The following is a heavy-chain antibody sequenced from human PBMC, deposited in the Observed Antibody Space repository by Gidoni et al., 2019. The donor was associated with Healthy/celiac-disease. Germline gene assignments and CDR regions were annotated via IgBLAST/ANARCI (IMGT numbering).Heavy chain of an antibody. CDR3: AKAPTDDSSGYYGDAFDI. Sequence: EVQLLESGGGLVQPGGSLRLSCAASGFTFSSYAMSWVRQAPGKGLEWVSAISGSGGSTYYADSVKGRFTISRDNSKNTLYLQMNSLRAEDTAVYYCAKAPTDDSSGYYGDAFDIWGQGTMVTVSS. J-gene: IGHJ3*02. CDR1: GFTFSSYA. D-gene: IGHD3-22*01. CDR2: ISGSGGST. V-gene: IGHV3-23*01.